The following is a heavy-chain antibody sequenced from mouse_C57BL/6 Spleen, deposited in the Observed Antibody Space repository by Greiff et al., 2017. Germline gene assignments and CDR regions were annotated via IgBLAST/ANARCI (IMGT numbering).Heavy chain of an antibody. D-gene: IGHD2-3*01. CDR3: ARSHYDGYY. J-gene: IGHJ2*01. Sequence: QVQLQQPGAELVMPGASVKLSCKASGYTFTSYWMHWVKQRPGQGLEWIGEIDPSDSYTNYNQKFKGKSTLTVDKSSSTAYMQLSSLTSEDSAVYYCARSHYDGYYWGQGTTLTVSS. CDR1: GYTFTSYW. CDR2: IDPSDSYT. V-gene: IGHV1-69*01.